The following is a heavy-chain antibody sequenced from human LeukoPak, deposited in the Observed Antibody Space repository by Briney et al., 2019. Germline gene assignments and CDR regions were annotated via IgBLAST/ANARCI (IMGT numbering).Heavy chain of an antibody. CDR1: GVTLSGYW. J-gene: IGHJ4*02. V-gene: IGHV3-74*01. CDR2: INSDGSTT. Sequence: GGSLRLSCAAYGVTLSGYWMHWVRRTPGKGLVWVSRINSDGSTTNYADSVKGRFTISRDNAKNTLYLQMNSLRAEDTALYYCAKDLTTYCGGDCSFDYWGQGTLVTVSS. CDR3: AKDLTTYCGGDCSFDY. D-gene: IGHD2-21*02.